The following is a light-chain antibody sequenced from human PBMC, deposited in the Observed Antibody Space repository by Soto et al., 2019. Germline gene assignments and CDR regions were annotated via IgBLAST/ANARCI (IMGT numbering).Light chain of an antibody. V-gene: IGKV1-5*03. J-gene: IGKJ4*01. CDR1: QSISNW. Sequence: DVHMTQSPSTLPASVGDRVTITCRASQSISNWLAWYQKRPGQAPNLLIYQASTLQSGVPSRFSGSGSGTELTLTISSLQSEDFAVYYCQQYNNWPPVTFGGGTKVDIK. CDR2: QAS. CDR3: QQYNNWPPVT.